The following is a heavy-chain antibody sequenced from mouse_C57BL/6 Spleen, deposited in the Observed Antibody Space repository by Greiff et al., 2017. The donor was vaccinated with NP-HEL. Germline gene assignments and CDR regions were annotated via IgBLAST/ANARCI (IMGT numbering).Heavy chain of an antibody. J-gene: IGHJ2*01. CDR3: TTPTGYGSGNFDY. CDR1: GFNIKDDY. D-gene: IGHD1-1*01. V-gene: IGHV14-4*01. Sequence: EVQLQQSGAELVRPGASVKLSCTASGFNIKDDYMHWVKQRPEQGLEWIGWIDPENGDTEYASKFQGKATITADTSSNTAYLQLSSLTSEDTAVYYCTTPTGYGSGNFDYWGQGTTLTVSS. CDR2: IDPENGDT.